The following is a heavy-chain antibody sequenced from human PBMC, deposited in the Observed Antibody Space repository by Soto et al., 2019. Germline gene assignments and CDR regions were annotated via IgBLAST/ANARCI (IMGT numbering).Heavy chain of an antibody. CDR1: GGSISSGGYY. J-gene: IGHJ5*02. Sequence: SETLSLTCTVSGGSISSGGYYWSWIRQHPGKGLEWIGYIYYSGSTYYNPSLKSRVTISVDTSKNQFSLKLSSVTAADTAVYYCARSLTMVRGVTAGTFDPWGQGTLVTVSS. CDR2: IYYSGST. CDR3: ARSLTMVRGVTAGTFDP. V-gene: IGHV4-31*03. D-gene: IGHD3-10*01.